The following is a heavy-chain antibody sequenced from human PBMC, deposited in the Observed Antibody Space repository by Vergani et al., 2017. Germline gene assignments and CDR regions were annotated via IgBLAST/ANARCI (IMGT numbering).Heavy chain of an antibody. CDR3: ARVYSSSSNDYYYYMDV. Sequence: QVQLQQWGAGLLKPSETLSLTCAVYGGSFSGYYWSWIRQPPGKGLEWIGEINHSGSTNYNPSLKSRVTISVDTSKNQFSLKLSSVTAADTAVYYCARVYSSSSNDYYYYMDVWGKGTTVTVSS. D-gene: IGHD6-6*01. J-gene: IGHJ6*03. CDR2: INHSGST. CDR1: GGSFSGYY. V-gene: IGHV4-34*01.